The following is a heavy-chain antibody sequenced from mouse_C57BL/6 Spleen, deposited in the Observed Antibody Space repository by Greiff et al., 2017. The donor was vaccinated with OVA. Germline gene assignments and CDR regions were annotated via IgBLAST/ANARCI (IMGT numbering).Heavy chain of an antibody. CDR1: GFTFSDYY. D-gene: IGHD1-1*01. CDR3: ARGGSSYSYYAMDY. J-gene: IGHJ4*01. V-gene: IGHV5-16*01. Sequence: EVKLVEPEGGLVQPGSSMKLSCTASGFTFSDYYMAWVRQVPERGLEWVANINYDGSSTYYLDSLKSRFIISRDNAKNILYLQMSSLKSEDTATYYCARGGSSYSYYAMDYWGQGTSVTVSS. CDR2: INYDGSST.